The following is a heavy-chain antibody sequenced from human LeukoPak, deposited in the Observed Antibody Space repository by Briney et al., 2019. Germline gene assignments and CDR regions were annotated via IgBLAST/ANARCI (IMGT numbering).Heavy chain of an antibody. CDR3: ARGTGDSCKD. CDR1: GDNVSSNSSS. D-gene: IGHD3-22*01. V-gene: IGHV6-1*01. Sequence: SHTLSLTCAISGDNVSSNSSSWNWIRQSPSKPLEWLGRTYYRAKWRNDYAVSVKSRITISPDTSKNQFSLQLNSVTPEDTAVYYCARGTGDSCKDWGLGTLVTVSS. J-gene: IGHJ4*02. CDR2: TYYRAKWRN.